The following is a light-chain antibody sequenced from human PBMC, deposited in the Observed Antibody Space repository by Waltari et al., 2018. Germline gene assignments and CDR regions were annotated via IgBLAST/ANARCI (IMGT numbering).Light chain of an antibody. Sequence: EIIMTQSPATLSVSPGERATLSCGARQRVSNNLAWYQHNVGQAPRLLIYGASTRATGIPVRFRGSGSGTDFTLTISSLQSEDFAVYYCQQYNKWPRTFGQGTKVEIK. J-gene: IGKJ1*01. CDR2: GAS. CDR1: QRVSNN. CDR3: QQYNKWPRT. V-gene: IGKV3-15*01.